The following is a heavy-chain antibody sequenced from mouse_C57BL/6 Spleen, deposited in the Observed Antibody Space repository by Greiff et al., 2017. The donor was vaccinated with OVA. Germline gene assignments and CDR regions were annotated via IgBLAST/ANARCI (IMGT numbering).Heavy chain of an antibody. CDR3: ASGSSLGDYYAMDY. CDR1: GYTFTDYY. CDR2: INPNNGGT. J-gene: IGHJ4*01. V-gene: IGHV1-26*01. Sequence: EVQLQQSGPELVKPGASVKISCKASGYTFTDYYMNWVKQSHGKSLEWIGDINPNNGGTSYNQKFKGKATLTVDKSSSTAYMELRSLTSEDSAVYYCASGSSLGDYYAMDYWGQGTSVTVSS.